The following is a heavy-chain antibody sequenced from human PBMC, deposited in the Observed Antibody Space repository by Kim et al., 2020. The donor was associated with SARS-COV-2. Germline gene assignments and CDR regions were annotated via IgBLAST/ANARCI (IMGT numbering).Heavy chain of an antibody. CDR1: GGSISSGGYS. Sequence: SETLSLTCAVSGGSISSGGYSWSWIRQPPGKGLEWIGYIYHSGSTYYNPSLKSRVTISVDRSKNQFSLKLSSVTAADTAVYYCARGAAPPEAIFGRRRGWHPITNWGQGTLVTVSS. CDR2: IYHSGST. D-gene: IGHD3-3*01. CDR3: ARGAAPPEAIFGRRRGWHPITN. V-gene: IGHV4-30-2*01. J-gene: IGHJ4*02.